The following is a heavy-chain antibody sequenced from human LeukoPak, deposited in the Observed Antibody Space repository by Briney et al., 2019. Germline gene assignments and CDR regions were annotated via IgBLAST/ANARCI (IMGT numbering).Heavy chain of an antibody. CDR2: MNPTSDNA. J-gene: IGHJ6*03. D-gene: IGHD5-12*01. Sequence: ASVKVSCKASGYNFITYDIHWVRQATGQGLEWMGWMNPTSDNAVYAQRFQGRLTMTANNSITTACMELRSLRSEDTAVYYCARGGWQRLLHYYTMDVWGEGTTVTISS. CDR3: ARGGWQRLLHYYTMDV. CDR1: GYNFITYD. V-gene: IGHV1-8*01.